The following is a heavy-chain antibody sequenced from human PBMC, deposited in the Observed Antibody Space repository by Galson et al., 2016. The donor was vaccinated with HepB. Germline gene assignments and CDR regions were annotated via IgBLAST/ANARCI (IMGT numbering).Heavy chain of an antibody. D-gene: IGHD6-19*01. CDR2: IWYDGSNK. CDR3: ARPLSGWSYYFDY. J-gene: IGHJ4*02. V-gene: IGHV3-33*01. Sequence: SLRLSCAASGFTFSRYGMHWVRQAPGKGLEWVAVIWYDGSNKCYADSVKGRFTISRDNSKNALYLQMNSLRAEDTAVYYCARPLSGWSYYFDYWGQGTLVTVSS. CDR1: GFTFSRYG.